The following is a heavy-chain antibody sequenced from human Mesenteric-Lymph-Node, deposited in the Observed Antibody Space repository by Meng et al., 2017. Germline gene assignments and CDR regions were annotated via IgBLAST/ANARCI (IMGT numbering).Heavy chain of an antibody. D-gene: IGHD6-6*01. CDR3: ARDRQLAGYGMDV. CDR1: GFTFSSYG. Sequence: GGSRRLSCAASGFTFSSYGMHWVRQAPGKGREWVAVIWYDGSNKYYADSVKGRFTISRDNSKNTLYLQMNSLRAEDTAVYYCARDRQLAGYGMDVWGQGTTVTVSS. CDR2: IWYDGSNK. J-gene: IGHJ6*02. V-gene: IGHV3-33*01.